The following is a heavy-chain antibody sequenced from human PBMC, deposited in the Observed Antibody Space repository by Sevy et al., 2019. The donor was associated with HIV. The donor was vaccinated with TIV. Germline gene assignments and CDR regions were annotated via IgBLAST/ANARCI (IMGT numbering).Heavy chain of an antibody. CDR3: GTQSYDYVWGSYRFGAFDI. CDR2: ISSSSSTI. J-gene: IGHJ3*02. D-gene: IGHD3-16*02. Sequence: GGSLRLSCAASGFTFSSYSMNWVRQAPGKGLEWVSYISSSSSTIYYADSVKGRFTISRDNAKNSLYLQMNSLRDEDTAVYYCGTQSYDYVWGSYRFGAFDIWDQGTMVTVSS. V-gene: IGHV3-48*02. CDR1: GFTFSSYS.